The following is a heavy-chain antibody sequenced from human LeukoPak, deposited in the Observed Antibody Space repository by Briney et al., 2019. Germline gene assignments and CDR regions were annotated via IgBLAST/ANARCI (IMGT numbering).Heavy chain of an antibody. CDR1: GFTFSSYA. V-gene: IGHV3-23*01. CDR2: ISGSGGST. CDR3: VKPSGLFLELPFDY. D-gene: IGHD3-3*01. J-gene: IGHJ4*02. Sequence: GGSLRLSCAASGFTFSSYAMSWVRQAPGKGLEWVSAISGSGGSTYYADSVKGWFTISRDNSKNTLYLQMNSLRAEDTAVYYCVKPSGLFLELPFDYWGQGTLVTVSS.